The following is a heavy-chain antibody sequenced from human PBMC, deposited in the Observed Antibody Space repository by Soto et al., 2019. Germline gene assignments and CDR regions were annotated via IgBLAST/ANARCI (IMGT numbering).Heavy chain of an antibody. D-gene: IGHD3-22*01. Sequence: QVQLQESGPGLVKPSETLSLTCAVSGDSISSYYCMWIRQPPGKGLESIGYLHYGRSANYNPSLKSRVTLSVDTSTNQCSLTLSSMTAADTAVYYCALRSMAVVPEYWGQGTLVNVSA. J-gene: IGHJ4*02. CDR1: GDSISSYY. CDR3: ALRSMAVVPEY. CDR2: LHYGRSA. V-gene: IGHV4-59*01.